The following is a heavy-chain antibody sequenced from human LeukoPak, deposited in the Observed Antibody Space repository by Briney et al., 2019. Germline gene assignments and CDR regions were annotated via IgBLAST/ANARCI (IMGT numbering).Heavy chain of an antibody. Sequence: GGSLRLPCAASGFTFDDYAMHWVRQAPGKGLEWVSLISGDGGSTYYADSVKGRFTISRDNSKNSLYLQMNSLRTEDTALYYCAKGPCTNGVCYAYYFDYWGQGTLVTVSS. CDR3: AKGPCTNGVCYAYYFDY. CDR2: ISGDGGST. CDR1: GFTFDDYA. V-gene: IGHV3-43*02. D-gene: IGHD2-8*01. J-gene: IGHJ4*02.